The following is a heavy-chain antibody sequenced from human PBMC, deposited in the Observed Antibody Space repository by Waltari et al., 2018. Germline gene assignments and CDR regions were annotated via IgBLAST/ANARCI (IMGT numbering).Heavy chain of an antibody. CDR2: IKEDGNEN. CDR3: AGDGIVVAGTPY. V-gene: IGHV3-7*01. CDR1: GFTFSNYW. Sequence: EVQLVESGGGLVQPGGSLRLSCAASGFTFSNYWMMWVRQAPGKGLGWVANIKEDGNENNYVDSVKGRFTISRDNAKGSLFLQMNSLRAEDTAGYHCAGDGIVVAGTPYWGPGTLVTVSS. D-gene: IGHD6-19*01. J-gene: IGHJ4*02.